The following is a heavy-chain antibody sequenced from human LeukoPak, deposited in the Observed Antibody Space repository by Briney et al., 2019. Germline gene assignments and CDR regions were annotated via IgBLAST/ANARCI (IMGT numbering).Heavy chain of an antibody. CDR3: AKVTALIVVVPAAFDY. Sequence: PGGSPRLSCAASGFTFSSYAMHWVRQAPGKGLEWVSAISGSGGSTYYADSVKGRFTISRDNSKNTLYLQMNSLRAEDTAVYYCAKVTALIVVVPAAFDYWGQGTLVTVSS. CDR2: ISGSGGST. CDR1: GFTFSSYA. V-gene: IGHV3-23*01. J-gene: IGHJ4*02. D-gene: IGHD2-2*01.